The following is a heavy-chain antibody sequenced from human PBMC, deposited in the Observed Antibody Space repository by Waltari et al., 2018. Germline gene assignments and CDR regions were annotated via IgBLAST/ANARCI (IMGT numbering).Heavy chain of an antibody. CDR3: ATWPTRETAFDI. Sequence: EVQLVESGGGLVQPGGSLRLSCAASGFNFNSYAMSWVRQAPGKGLEWVSAISGSGGSTYYADSVKGRFTISRDNSKNTLYLQMNSLRAEDTAVYYCATWPTRETAFDIWGQGTMVTVSS. V-gene: IGHV3-23*04. CDR2: ISGSGGST. CDR1: GFNFNSYA. J-gene: IGHJ3*02. D-gene: IGHD1-26*01.